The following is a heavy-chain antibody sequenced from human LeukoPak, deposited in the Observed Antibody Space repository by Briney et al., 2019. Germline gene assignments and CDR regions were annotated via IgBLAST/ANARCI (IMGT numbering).Heavy chain of an antibody. V-gene: IGHV5-51*01. CDR1: GYRFTSYW. CDR2: IYPGDSDT. D-gene: IGHD2-21*02. Sequence: GESLKISFKGSGYRFTSYWIGWVRPMPGKGLEWMGIIYPGDSDTTYSPSFQGQVTISADKSISTAYLQWSSLKASDTAMYYCARRPYCGGDCFHFQHWGQGTLVAVSS. J-gene: IGHJ1*01. CDR3: ARRPYCGGDCFHFQH.